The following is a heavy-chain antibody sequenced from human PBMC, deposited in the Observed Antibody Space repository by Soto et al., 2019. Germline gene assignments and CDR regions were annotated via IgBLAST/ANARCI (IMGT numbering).Heavy chain of an antibody. Sequence: QVQLRESGPGLVKPSQTLSLTCSVSGASVAGGSYYWSWVRQPPGKGLEWIGYIPSRGRPFYNPSLTSRGTISADTSKNQLSLHLTSVTAADTAVYYCARGTYSGYDFGLWGQGTLVTVSS. V-gene: IGHV4-30-4*01. D-gene: IGHD5-12*01. J-gene: IGHJ5*02. CDR2: IPSRGRP. CDR1: GASVAGGSYY. CDR3: ARGTYSGYDFGL.